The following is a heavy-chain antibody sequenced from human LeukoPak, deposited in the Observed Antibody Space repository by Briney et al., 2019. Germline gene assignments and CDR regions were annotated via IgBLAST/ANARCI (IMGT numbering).Heavy chain of an antibody. CDR1: GFTFSSYG. CDR2: IHFDGSTK. Sequence: GGSLRLSCAASGFTFSSYGMHWVRQAPGKGLEWVAFIHFDGSTKYSGDSVKGRFTISRDNSKNTLYLQMNSLRAEDTAAYYCAKSRYSSGWDHFDYWGQGTLVTVSS. CDR3: AKSRYSSGWDHFDY. J-gene: IGHJ4*02. V-gene: IGHV3-30*02. D-gene: IGHD6-19*01.